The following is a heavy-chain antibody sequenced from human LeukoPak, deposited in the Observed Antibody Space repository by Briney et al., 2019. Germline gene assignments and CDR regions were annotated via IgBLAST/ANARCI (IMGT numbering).Heavy chain of an antibody. CDR1: GLTLGDYT. D-gene: IGHD3-22*01. J-gene: IGHJ4*02. CDR3: AKMVYYYDSSGYYGDY. V-gene: IGHV3-43*01. CDR2: ISRNGAAT. Sequence: GGSLRLSCEASGLTLGDYTMHWVRQAPGKGLEWVSLISRNGAATKYADSVRGRFTVSRDNSKNSLFLQMNSLRAEDTAVYYCAKMVYYYDSSGYYGDYWGQGTLVTVSS.